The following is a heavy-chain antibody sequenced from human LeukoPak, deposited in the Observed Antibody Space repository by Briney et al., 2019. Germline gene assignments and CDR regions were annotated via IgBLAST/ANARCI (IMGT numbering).Heavy chain of an antibody. J-gene: IGHJ6*02. D-gene: IGHD2-2*01. V-gene: IGHV1-18*01. CDR3: ARDSNCSSTSCQYYYYYYGMDV. Sequence: ASVKVSCKASGYTFTSYGISWVRQAPGQGLEWMGWISAYNGNTNYAQKLQGRVTMTTDTSTSAAYMELRSLRSDDTAVYYCARDSNCSSTSCQYYYYYYGMDVWGQGTTVTVSS. CDR2: ISAYNGNT. CDR1: GYTFTSYG.